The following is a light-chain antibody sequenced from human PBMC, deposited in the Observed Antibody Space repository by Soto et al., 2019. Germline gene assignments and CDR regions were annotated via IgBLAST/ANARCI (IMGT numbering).Light chain of an antibody. CDR1: QSIRSY. V-gene: IGKV1-39*01. CDR2: AAS. CDR3: QQSYSTPRT. J-gene: IGKJ1*01. Sequence: DIQLTQSQFSLSASVGDSVTLTCLASQSIRSYLNWYQQKPGKAPKLLIYAASSLQSGVPSRFSGSGSGTDFTLTISSLQPEDFATYYCQQSYSTPRTFGQGTKV.